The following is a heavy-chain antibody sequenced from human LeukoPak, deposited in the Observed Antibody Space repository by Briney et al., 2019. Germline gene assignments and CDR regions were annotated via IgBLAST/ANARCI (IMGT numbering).Heavy chain of an antibody. D-gene: IGHD4-17*01. CDR2: IMPLFGTA. V-gene: IGHV1-69*05. Sequence: SVKVSCKTSGGTFNNSAISWVRQAPGQGLEWLGGIMPLFGTAGYARKFQGRVTITKDESTRTVYLELTSLTSDDTVVYYCARDVHGDYGSGWFDPWGQGTLVSVSS. CDR3: ARDVHGDYGSGWFDP. J-gene: IGHJ5*02. CDR1: GGTFNNSA.